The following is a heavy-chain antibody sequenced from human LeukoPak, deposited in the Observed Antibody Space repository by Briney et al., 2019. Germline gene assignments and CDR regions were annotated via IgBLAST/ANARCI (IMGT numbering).Heavy chain of an antibody. CDR3: AKDLKNRRSMITFGGVIVNP. Sequence: GGSLRLSCAASGFTFSSYAMSWVRLAPGKGLEWVSAISGSGGSTYYADSVKGRFTISRDNSKNTLYLQMNSLRAEDTAVYYCAKDLKNRRSMITFGGVIVNPWGQGTLVTVSS. CDR1: GFTFSSYA. J-gene: IGHJ5*02. CDR2: ISGSGGST. V-gene: IGHV3-23*01. D-gene: IGHD3-16*02.